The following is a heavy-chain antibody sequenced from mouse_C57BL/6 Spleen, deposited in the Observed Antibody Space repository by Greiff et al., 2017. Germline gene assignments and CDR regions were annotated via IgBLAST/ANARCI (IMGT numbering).Heavy chain of an antibody. V-gene: IGHV5-4*01. J-gene: IGHJ1*03. CDR3: ARDYYGRYFDV. D-gene: IGHD1-1*01. CDR1: GFTFSSYA. Sequence: EVQGVESGGGLVKPGGSLKLSCAASGFTFSSYAMSWVRQTPEKRLEWVATISDGGSYTYYPDNVKGRFTISRDNAKNNLYLQMSHLKSEDTAMYYCARDYYGRYFDVWGTGTTVTVSS. CDR2: ISDGGSYT.